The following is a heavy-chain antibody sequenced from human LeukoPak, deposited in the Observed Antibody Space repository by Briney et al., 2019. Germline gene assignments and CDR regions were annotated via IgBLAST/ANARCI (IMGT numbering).Heavy chain of an antibody. CDR2: ISYDGSNK. V-gene: IGHV3-30*18. CDR3: AKPTWIQLWAYFDY. Sequence: GGSLRLSCAASGFTFSSYGMHWVRQAPGKGLEWVAVISYDGSNKYYADSVKGRFTISRDNSKNTLYLQMNSLRAEDTAVYYCAKPTWIQLWAYFDYWGQGTLVTVSS. CDR1: GFTFSSYG. J-gene: IGHJ4*02. D-gene: IGHD5-18*01.